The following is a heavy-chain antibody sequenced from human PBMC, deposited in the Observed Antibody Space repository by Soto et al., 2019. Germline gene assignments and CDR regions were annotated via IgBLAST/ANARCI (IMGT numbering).Heavy chain of an antibody. Sequence: GGSLRLSCAASGFTFSSYSMNWVRQAPGKGLEWVSSISSSSSYIYYADSVKGRFTISRDNAKNSLYLQMNSLRAEDTAVYYCARDRAVLLWFGEFPDAFDIWGQGTMVTVS. D-gene: IGHD3-10*01. V-gene: IGHV3-21*01. CDR1: GFTFSSYS. CDR2: ISSSSSYI. J-gene: IGHJ3*02. CDR3: ARDRAVLLWFGEFPDAFDI.